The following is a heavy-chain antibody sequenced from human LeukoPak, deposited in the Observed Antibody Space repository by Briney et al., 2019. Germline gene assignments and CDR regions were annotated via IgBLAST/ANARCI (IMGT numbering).Heavy chain of an antibody. V-gene: IGHV7-4-1*02. CDR2: INTNTGNP. CDR3: ARDLFIGSSSWYESFDY. J-gene: IGHJ4*02. Sequence: ASVKVSCKASGYTFTSYGISWVRQAPGQGLEWMGWINTNTGNPTYAQGFTGRFVFSLDTSVSTAYLQISSLKAEDTAVYYCARDLFIGSSSWYESFDYWGQGTLVTVSS. CDR1: GYTFTSYG. D-gene: IGHD6-13*01.